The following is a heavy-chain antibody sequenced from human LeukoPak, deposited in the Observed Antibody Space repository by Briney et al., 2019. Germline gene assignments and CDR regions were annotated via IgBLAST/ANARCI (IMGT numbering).Heavy chain of an antibody. J-gene: IGHJ4*02. D-gene: IGHD6-19*01. V-gene: IGHV4-4*02. Sequence: SGTLSLTCAVSGGSISSSNWGSWVRQPPGKGLEWIGEIYHSGSTNYNPSLKSRVTISVDKYKNQFSLKLSSVTAADTAVYYCARKIAVAPYYFDYWGEGTLATVSS. CDR3: ARKIAVAPYYFDY. CDR2: IYHSGST. CDR1: GGSISSSNW.